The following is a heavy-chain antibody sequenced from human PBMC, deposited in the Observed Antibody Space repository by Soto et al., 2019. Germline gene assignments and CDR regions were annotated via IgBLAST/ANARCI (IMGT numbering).Heavy chain of an antibody. J-gene: IGHJ4*02. CDR3: ARDAYDFWSGYYGGHLDY. Sequence: GGSLRLSCAASGFTFSDYYMSWIRQAPGKGLEWVSYISSSSSYTNYADSVKGRFTISRDNAKNSLYLQMNSLRAEDTAVYYCARDAYDFWSGYYGGHLDYWGQGTLVTVSS. D-gene: IGHD3-3*01. CDR1: GFTFSDYY. CDR2: ISSSSSYT. V-gene: IGHV3-11*06.